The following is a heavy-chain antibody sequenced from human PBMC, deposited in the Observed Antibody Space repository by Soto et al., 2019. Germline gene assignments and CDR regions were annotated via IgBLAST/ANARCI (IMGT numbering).Heavy chain of an antibody. Sequence: QVQLVQSGAEVKKPGSSVNVSCTPSGGTFTHYTINWVRQAPGQGLEWMGRIIPMLGIANYAQKFQGRVTITADRSTSTASMEMSSLRSEDTAVYYCARDKFRGGTSSAFDIWGQGTVVTVSS. CDR1: GGTFTHYT. D-gene: IGHD1-7*01. CDR2: IIPMLGIA. CDR3: ARDKFRGGTSSAFDI. V-gene: IGHV1-69*04. J-gene: IGHJ3*02.